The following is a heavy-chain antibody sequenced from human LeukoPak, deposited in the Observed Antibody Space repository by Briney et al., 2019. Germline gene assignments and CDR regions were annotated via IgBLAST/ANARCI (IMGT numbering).Heavy chain of an antibody. V-gene: IGHV1-18*01. CDR2: ISAYNGNT. J-gene: IGHJ6*02. Sequence: GASVKVSCKASGYTFTSYGISWVRQAPGQGLEWMGWISAYNGNTNYAQKLQGRVTMTTDTSTSTAYMELRSLRSDDTAVYYCARDPSCSSSWYSPAYYYGMDVWGQGTTVTVSS. D-gene: IGHD6-13*01. CDR1: GYTFTSYG. CDR3: ARDPSCSSSWYSPAYYYGMDV.